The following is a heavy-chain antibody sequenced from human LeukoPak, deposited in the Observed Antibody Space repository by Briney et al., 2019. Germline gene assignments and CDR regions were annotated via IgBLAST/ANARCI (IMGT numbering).Heavy chain of an antibody. CDR1: GFTFSTYA. CDR2: ISGSGVTT. CDR3: TKALYCGGDCYSRGDY. V-gene: IGHV3-23*01. Sequence: GGSLRLSCAASGFTFSTYAMSWVRQAPGKGLEWVSGISGSGVTTYHADSVKGRFTISRDNSKNTLYLQMNSLRAEDTAVYYCTKALYCGGDCYSRGDYWGQGTLVTVSS. D-gene: IGHD2-21*02. J-gene: IGHJ4*02.